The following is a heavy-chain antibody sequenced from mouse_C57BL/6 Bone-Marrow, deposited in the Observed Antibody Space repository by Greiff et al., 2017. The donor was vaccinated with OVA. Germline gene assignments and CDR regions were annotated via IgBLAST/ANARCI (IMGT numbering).Heavy chain of an antibody. CDR2: IYPGSGNT. Sequence: QVHVKQSGPELVKPGASVKISCKASGYSFTSYYIHWVKQRPGQGLEWIGWIYPGSGNTKYNEKFKGKATLTADTSSSTAYMQLSSLTSEDSAVYYCARSPGTGGYWGQGTTLTVSS. CDR3: ARSPGTGGY. CDR1: GYSFTSYY. J-gene: IGHJ2*01. D-gene: IGHD4-1*01. V-gene: IGHV1-66*01.